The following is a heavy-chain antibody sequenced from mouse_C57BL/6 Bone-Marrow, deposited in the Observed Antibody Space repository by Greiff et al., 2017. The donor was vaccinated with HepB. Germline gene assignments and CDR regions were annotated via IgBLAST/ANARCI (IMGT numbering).Heavy chain of an antibody. J-gene: IGHJ1*03. D-gene: IGHD1-1*01. CDR1: GYSITSGYY. Sequence: VQLKESGPGLVKPSQSLSLTCSVTGYSITSGYYWNWIRQFPGNKLEWMGYISYDGSNNYNPSLKNRISITRDTSKNQFFLKLNSVTTEDTATYYCARDPSITTVVATEYFDVWGTGTTVTVSS. V-gene: IGHV3-6*01. CDR2: ISYDGSN. CDR3: ARDPSITTVVATEYFDV.